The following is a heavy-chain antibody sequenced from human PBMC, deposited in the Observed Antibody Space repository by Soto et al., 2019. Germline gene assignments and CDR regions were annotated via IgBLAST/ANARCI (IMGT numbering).Heavy chain of an antibody. CDR3: ARDKTYYDFWSGYHDAFDI. D-gene: IGHD3-3*01. J-gene: IGHJ3*02. CDR2: IYHSGST. CDR1: GGSISSSNW. V-gene: IGHV4-4*02. Sequence: SETLSLTCAVSGGSISSSNWWSWVRQPPGKGLEWIGEIYHSGSTNYNPSLKSRVTISVDKSKNQFSLKLSSVTAADTVVYYCARDKTYYDFWSGYHDAFDIWGQGTMVTVSS.